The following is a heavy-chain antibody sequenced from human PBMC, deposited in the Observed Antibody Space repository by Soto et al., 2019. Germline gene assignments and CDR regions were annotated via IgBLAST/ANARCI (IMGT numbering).Heavy chain of an antibody. CDR3: ARDGNFAFRGYSFGFDF. CDR2: MNLDTGGT. V-gene: IGHV1-2*06. D-gene: IGHD5-18*01. CDR1: GYRFTTFY. J-gene: IGHJ4*02. Sequence: ASVKVSCKASGYRFTTFYIHWVRQAPRQGLEWMGRMNLDTGGTTYAQKFQGRVTMTRDTSISTAYMEVTNLKSDDTAIYYCARDGNFAFRGYSFGFDFWGQGTLVTVSS.